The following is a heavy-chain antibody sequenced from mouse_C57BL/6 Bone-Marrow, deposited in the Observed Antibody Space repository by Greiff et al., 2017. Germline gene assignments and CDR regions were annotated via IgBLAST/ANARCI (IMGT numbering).Heavy chain of an antibody. Sequence: EVQLQQPGAELVRPGASVKLSCTASGFNIKDDYMHWVKQRPEQGLEWIGWIDPADGDTEYASKFQGKATLTADTSSNTAYLQRSSLTSEDTAVYYCTACSSYRCYFDYWGQGTTLTVSS. J-gene: IGHJ2*01. CDR1: GFNIKDDY. CDR3: TACSSYRCYFDY. D-gene: IGHD1-1*01. V-gene: IGHV14-4*01. CDR2: IDPADGDT.